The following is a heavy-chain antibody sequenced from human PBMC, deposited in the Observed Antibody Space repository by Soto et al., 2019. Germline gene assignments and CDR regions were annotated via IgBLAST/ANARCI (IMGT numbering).Heavy chain of an antibody. CDR1: GFTFSSYA. J-gene: IGHJ6*02. D-gene: IGHD3-10*01. Sequence: GGSLRLSCAASGFTFSSYAMHWVRQAPGKGLEWVAVISYDGSNKYYADSVKGRFTISRDNSKNTLYLQMNSLRAEDTAVYYCARALLWFGEFSYYGMDVWGQGTTVTVSS. V-gene: IGHV3-30-3*01. CDR2: ISYDGSNK. CDR3: ARALLWFGEFSYYGMDV.